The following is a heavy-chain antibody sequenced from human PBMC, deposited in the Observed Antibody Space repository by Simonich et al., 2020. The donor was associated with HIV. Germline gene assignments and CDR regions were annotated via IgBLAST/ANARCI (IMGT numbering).Heavy chain of an antibody. J-gene: IGHJ4*02. V-gene: IGHV4-34*01. D-gene: IGHD3-3*01. Sequence: QVQLQQWGAGLLKPSETLSLTCAVYGGSFSGFYWSWIRQPPGKGLELIGENNHSGITNYKSSLNSRATISVDKSKNQFSLKLSSVTAADTAIYYCARRDRELILYFDYWGQGNLVTVSS. CDR3: ARRDRELILYFDY. CDR2: NNHSGIT. CDR1: GGSFSGFY.